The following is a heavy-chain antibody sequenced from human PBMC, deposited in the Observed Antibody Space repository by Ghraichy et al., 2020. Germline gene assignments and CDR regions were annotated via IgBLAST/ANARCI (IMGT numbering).Heavy chain of an antibody. CDR1: GFTFNDYA. V-gene: IGHV3-23*01. J-gene: IGHJ6*02. Sequence: GESLNISCAASGFTFNDYAMTWVRQAPGKGLEWVSAVSGSGGSGSGGSTFYADSVKGRFTISRDNSKNTVYLHMSSLRAEDPAIYYCAKAGYCTGSSCPAYYSYGMDVWGQGTTVTVSS. CDR3: AKAGYCTGSSCPAYYSYGMDV. D-gene: IGHD2-2*01. CDR2: VSGSGGSGSGGST.